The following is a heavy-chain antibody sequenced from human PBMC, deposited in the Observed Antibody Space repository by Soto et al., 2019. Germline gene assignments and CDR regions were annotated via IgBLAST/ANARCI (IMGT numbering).Heavy chain of an antibody. V-gene: IGHV4-34*01. Sequence: SDTLSLTCAVYGGSFSGYYWSWIRQPPGKGLEWIGEINHSGSTNYNPSLKSRVTISVDTSKNQFSLKLSSVTAADTAVYYCARGTINFDYWGQGNLVTVSS. CDR3: ARGTINFDY. CDR2: INHSGST. J-gene: IGHJ4*02. D-gene: IGHD3-9*01. CDR1: GGSFSGYY.